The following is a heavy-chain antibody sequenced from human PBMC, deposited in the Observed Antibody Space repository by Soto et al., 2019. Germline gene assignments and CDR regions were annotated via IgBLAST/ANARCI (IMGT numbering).Heavy chain of an antibody. J-gene: IGHJ6*02. CDR2: IKQDGSEK. CDR3: ERDPNVVVTATHYYYYYGMDV. D-gene: IGHD2-21*02. CDR1: GFTFSSYW. Sequence: EVQLVESGGGLVQPGGSLRLSCAASGFTFSSYWMSWVRQAPGKGLEWVANIKQDGSEKYYVDSVKGRFTISRDNAKNSLYLQKNSLRAEDTAVYYCERDPNVVVTATHYYYYYGMDVWGQGTTVTVSS. V-gene: IGHV3-7*01.